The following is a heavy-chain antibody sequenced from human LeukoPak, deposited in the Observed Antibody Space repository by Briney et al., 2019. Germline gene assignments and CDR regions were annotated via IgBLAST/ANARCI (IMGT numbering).Heavy chain of an antibody. V-gene: IGHV3-64*02. CDR1: GLTFSSYA. Sequence: GGSLTLSCAASGLTFSSYAMHWVRQAPGKGLEYVSGISSTGGSTYYADSVKGRFTISRDNSKNTLYLQMGGLRAEDMAVYYCARGGAYTSRGIDFWGQGTLVTVSS. D-gene: IGHD3-16*01. CDR2: ISSTGGST. J-gene: IGHJ4*02. CDR3: ARGGAYTSRGIDF.